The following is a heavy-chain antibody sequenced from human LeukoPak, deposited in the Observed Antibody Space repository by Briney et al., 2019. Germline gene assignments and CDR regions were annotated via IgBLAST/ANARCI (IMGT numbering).Heavy chain of an antibody. D-gene: IGHD6-19*01. V-gene: IGHV3-30*02. CDR3: AKDRSSGWYPTPRY. CDR2: IRYDGSNK. CDR1: GFTFSSYG. Sequence: GGSLRLSCAASGFTFSSYGMHWVRQAPGKGLEWVAFIRYDGSNKKYADSVKGRFTISRDNSKNTLCLQMNSLRAEDTAVYYCAKDRSSGWYPTPRYWGQGTLVTVSS. J-gene: IGHJ4*02.